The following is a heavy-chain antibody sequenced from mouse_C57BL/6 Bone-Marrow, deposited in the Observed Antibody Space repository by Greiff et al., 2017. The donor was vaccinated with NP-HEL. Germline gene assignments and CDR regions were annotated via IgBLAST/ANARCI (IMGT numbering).Heavy chain of an antibody. J-gene: IGHJ2*01. D-gene: IGHD2-2*01. CDR1: GYTFTDYY. V-gene: IGHV1-26*01. Sequence: EVQLQQSGPELVKPGASVKISCKASGYTFTDYYMNWVKQSPGKSLEWIGDINPNNGGTSYNQKFKGKATLTVDKSSSTAYMELRSLTSEDSAVYYCAKGYGYDNYWGQGTTLTVSS. CDR3: AKGYGYDNY. CDR2: INPNNGGT.